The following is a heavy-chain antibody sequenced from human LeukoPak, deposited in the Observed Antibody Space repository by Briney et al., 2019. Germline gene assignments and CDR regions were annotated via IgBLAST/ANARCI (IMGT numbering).Heavy chain of an antibody. CDR2: MNPNSGNT. D-gene: IGHD6-19*01. Sequence: GSSVKVSCKASGGTFSSYAISWVRQAPGQGLEWMGWMNPNSGNTGYAQKFQGRVTMTRNTSISTAYMELSSLRSEDTAVYYCARVGTYSSGWLPDPISDAFDIWGQGTMVTVSS. V-gene: IGHV1-8*02. CDR3: ARVGTYSSGWLPDPISDAFDI. CDR1: GGTFSSYA. J-gene: IGHJ3*02.